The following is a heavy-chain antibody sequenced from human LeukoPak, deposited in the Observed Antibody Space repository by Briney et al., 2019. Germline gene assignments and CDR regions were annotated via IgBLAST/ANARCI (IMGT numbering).Heavy chain of an antibody. CDR3: ARQPPQYYGMDV. V-gene: IGHV4-4*07. Sequence: SETLSLTCSVSGGSFSNYYWSWIRQPAGKGLEWIGRIYTSGSTNYNPSLKSRVTMSVDTSNNQFSLKLTSVAAADMAVYYCARQPPQYYGMDVWGKGTTVTVSS. J-gene: IGHJ6*04. CDR1: GGSFSNYY. CDR2: IYTSGST. D-gene: IGHD1-14*01.